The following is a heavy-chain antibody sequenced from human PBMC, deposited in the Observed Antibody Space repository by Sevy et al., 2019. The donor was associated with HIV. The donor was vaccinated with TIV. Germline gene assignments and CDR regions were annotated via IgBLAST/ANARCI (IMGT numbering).Heavy chain of an antibody. Sequence: GGSLRLSCVASGFTFSDYYMSWIRQAPGKGLEWASYISPSGFIKHYGDSVKGRFIISRDNAKNSLFLQMNSLGPDDTAVYFCARDNRRGDRWLQLTYDYWGQGTLVTVSS. J-gene: IGHJ4*02. CDR2: ISPSGFIK. CDR3: ARDNRRGDRWLQLTYDY. D-gene: IGHD5-18*01. V-gene: IGHV3-11*01. CDR1: GFTFSDYY.